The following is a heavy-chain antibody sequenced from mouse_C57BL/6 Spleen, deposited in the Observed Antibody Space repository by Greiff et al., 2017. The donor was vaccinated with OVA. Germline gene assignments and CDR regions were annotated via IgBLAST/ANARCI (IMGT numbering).Heavy chain of an antibody. D-gene: IGHD2-3*01. Sequence: VQLQQSGPELVKPGASVKISCKASGYSFTDYNMNWVKQSHGKSLEWIGVINPNYGTTSYNQKFKAKATLTVDQSYSTAYMQLNSLTSEYSAVYYSGYDEDEAWFAYWGQGTLVTVSA. J-gene: IGHJ3*01. V-gene: IGHV1-39*01. CDR2: INPNYGTT. CDR3: GYDEDEAWFAY. CDR1: GYSFTDYN.